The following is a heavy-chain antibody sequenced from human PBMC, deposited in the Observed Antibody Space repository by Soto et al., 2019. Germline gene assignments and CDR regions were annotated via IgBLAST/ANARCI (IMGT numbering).Heavy chain of an antibody. CDR2: ISGSGTNT. CDR3: ARTLPFAFDVLTGYEYYFDS. J-gene: IGHJ4*02. D-gene: IGHD3-9*01. CDR1: GFTFSSFA. V-gene: IGHV3-23*01. Sequence: GGSLRLSCAATGFTFSSFAMTWVRQAPGKGLKWVSIISGSGTNTYYADSVKGRFTFSRDNSKNTLFLQMRSLRAEDTAMYYCARTLPFAFDVLTGYEYYFDSWGQGTLVTVSS.